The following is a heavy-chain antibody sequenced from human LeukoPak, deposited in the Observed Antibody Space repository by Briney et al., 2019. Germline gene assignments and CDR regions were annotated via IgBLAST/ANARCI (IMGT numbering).Heavy chain of an antibody. Sequence: SQTLSLTCAISGDSASSNSAAWNWIRQSPSRGLEWLGRTYYRSKWYNDYAVSVKSRITTNPDTSKNQFSLQLNSVTPEDTAVYYCARGLGDCSGGSCYSFDPWGQGTLVTVSS. V-gene: IGHV6-1*01. CDR2: TYYRSKWYN. CDR1: GDSASSNSAA. D-gene: IGHD2-15*01. J-gene: IGHJ5*02. CDR3: ARGLGDCSGGSCYSFDP.